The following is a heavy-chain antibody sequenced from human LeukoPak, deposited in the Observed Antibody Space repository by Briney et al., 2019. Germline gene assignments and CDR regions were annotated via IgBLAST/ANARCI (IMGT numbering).Heavy chain of an antibody. Sequence: PGGSLRLSCAASGFTFRSSEMNWVRQAPGKGLEWVSHISSSGSTIYYADSVKGRFTISRDNAKNSLYLQMNSLRAEDTAVYYCAQGVYCSGGSCYFGYWGQGTLVTVSS. CDR1: GFTFRSSE. CDR3: AQGVYCSGGSCYFGY. J-gene: IGHJ4*02. V-gene: IGHV3-48*03. CDR2: ISSSGSTI. D-gene: IGHD2-15*01.